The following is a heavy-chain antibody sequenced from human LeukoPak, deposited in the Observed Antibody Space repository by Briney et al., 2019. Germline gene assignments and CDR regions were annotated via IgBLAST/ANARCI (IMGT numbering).Heavy chain of an antibody. CDR3: ARAPGGTNYYYYGMDV. D-gene: IGHD3-16*01. V-gene: IGHV3-30-3*01. Sequence: GGSLRLSCAASGFTFSSYAMHWVRQAPGKGLEWVAVISYDGSNKYYADSVKGRFTISRDHSRNTLYLQADSLRGEDTAVYYCARAPGGTNYYYYGMDVWGQGTTVTVSS. CDR2: ISYDGSNK. CDR1: GFTFSSYA. J-gene: IGHJ6*02.